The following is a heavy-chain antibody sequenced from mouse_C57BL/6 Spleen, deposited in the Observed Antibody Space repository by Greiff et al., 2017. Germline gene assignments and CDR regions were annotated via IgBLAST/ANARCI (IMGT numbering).Heavy chain of an antibody. D-gene: IGHD1-1*01. V-gene: IGHV5-4*01. J-gene: IGHJ2*01. CDR2: ISDGGSYT. CDR1: GFTFSSYA. CDR3: ARDRDYCSSYPYFDY. Sequence: EVQLQESGGGLVKPGGSLKLSCAASGFTFSSYAMSWVRQTPEKRLEWVATISDGGSYTYYPDNVKGRFTISRDNAKNNLYLQMSHLKSEDTAMYYCARDRDYCSSYPYFDYWGQGTTLTVSS.